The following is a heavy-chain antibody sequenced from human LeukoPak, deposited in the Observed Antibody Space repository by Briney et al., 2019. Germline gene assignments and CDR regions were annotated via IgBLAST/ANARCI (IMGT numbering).Heavy chain of an antibody. V-gene: IGHV3-48*04. D-gene: IGHD6-19*01. CDR1: GFTFSSYW. Sequence: GGSLRLSCAASGFTFSSYWMNWVRQAPGKGLEWVSYISSSGSTIYYADSVKGRFTISRDNAKNSLYLQMNSLRAEDTAVYYCARGRSSGWQECDYWGQGTLVTVSS. CDR2: ISSSGSTI. CDR3: ARGRSSGWQECDY. J-gene: IGHJ4*02.